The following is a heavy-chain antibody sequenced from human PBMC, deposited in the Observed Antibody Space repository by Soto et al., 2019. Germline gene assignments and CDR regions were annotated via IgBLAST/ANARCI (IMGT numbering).Heavy chain of an antibody. CDR2: ISAYNGNT. Sequence: ASVKVSCKASGYTFNRYAISWVRQAPGQGLEWMGWISAYNGNTNYAQKFQGRVTMTTDTSTSTAYMELRSLRSDDTAVYYCARLYYYDSSGCYYVEDFWGQGTLVTVSS. CDR1: GYTFNRYA. J-gene: IGHJ4*02. CDR3: ARLYYYDSSGCYYVEDF. D-gene: IGHD3-22*01. V-gene: IGHV1-18*01.